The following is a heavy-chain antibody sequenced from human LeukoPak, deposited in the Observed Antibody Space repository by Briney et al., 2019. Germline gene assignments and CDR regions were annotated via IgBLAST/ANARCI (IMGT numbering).Heavy chain of an antibody. Sequence: SQTLSLTCTVSGGSISSGSYYWSWIRQPAGKGLEWIGRIYTSGSTNYNPSLKSRVTISVDTSKNQFSLKLSSVTAADTAVYYCARDGSMTFDYWGQGTLVTVSS. V-gene: IGHV4-61*02. CDR2: IYTSGST. D-gene: IGHD2/OR15-2a*01. CDR3: ARDGSMTFDY. J-gene: IGHJ4*02. CDR1: GGSISSGSYY.